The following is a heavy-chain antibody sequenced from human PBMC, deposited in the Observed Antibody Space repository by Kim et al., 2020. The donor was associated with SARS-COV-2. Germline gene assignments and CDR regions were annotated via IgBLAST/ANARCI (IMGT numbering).Heavy chain of an antibody. Sequence: SVKVSCKASGFTFTSSAMQWVRQARGQRLEWIGWIVVGSGNTNYAQKFQERVTITRDMSTSTAYMELNSLRSEDTAVYYCAADDILTGSYGMDVWGQGTTVTVSS. D-gene: IGHD3-9*01. CDR1: GFTFTSSA. CDR3: AADDILTGSYGMDV. V-gene: IGHV1-58*02. J-gene: IGHJ6*02. CDR2: IVVGSGNT.